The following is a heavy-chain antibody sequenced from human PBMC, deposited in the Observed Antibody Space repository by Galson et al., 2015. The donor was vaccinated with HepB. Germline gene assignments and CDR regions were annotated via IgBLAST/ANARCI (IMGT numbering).Heavy chain of an antibody. D-gene: IGHD3-22*01. CDR1: GGTFSSYA. CDR2: IIPIFGTA. V-gene: IGHV1-69*13. CDR3: ARGSTYYYDSSGYGDDAFDI. J-gene: IGHJ3*02. Sequence: VKVSCKASGGTFSSYAISWVRQAPGQGLEWMGGIIPIFGTANYAQKFQGRVTISADESTSTAYMELSSLRSEDTAVYYCARGSTYYYDSSGYGDDAFDIWGQGTMVTVSS.